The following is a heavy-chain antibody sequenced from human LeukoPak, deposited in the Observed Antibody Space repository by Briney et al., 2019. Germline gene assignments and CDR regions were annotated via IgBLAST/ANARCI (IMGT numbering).Heavy chain of an antibody. D-gene: IGHD1-7*01. CDR2: ISSSDSTI. CDR1: GFTFSSYE. V-gene: IGHV3-48*03. Sequence: SGGSLRLSCAASGFTFSSYEMNWVRQAPGKGLEWVSYISSSDSTIYYADSVKGRFTISRDNSKNTLYLQMNSLRAEDMAVYYCANAGAQGTTGDAFDIWGQGTMVTVSS. CDR3: ANAGAQGTTGDAFDI. J-gene: IGHJ3*02.